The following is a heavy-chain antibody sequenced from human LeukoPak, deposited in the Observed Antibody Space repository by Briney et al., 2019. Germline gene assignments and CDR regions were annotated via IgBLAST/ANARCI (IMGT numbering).Heavy chain of an antibody. CDR3: ARRRSSSWYNWFDP. Sequence: SETLSLTCTVSGGSISSYYWSWIRQPPGKGLEWIGYIYYSGSTNYNPSLKSRVTISVDTSKNQFSLKLSSVTAADTAVCYCARRRSSSWYNWFDPWGQGTLVIVSS. CDR1: GGSISSYY. J-gene: IGHJ5*02. V-gene: IGHV4-59*08. CDR2: IYYSGST. D-gene: IGHD6-13*01.